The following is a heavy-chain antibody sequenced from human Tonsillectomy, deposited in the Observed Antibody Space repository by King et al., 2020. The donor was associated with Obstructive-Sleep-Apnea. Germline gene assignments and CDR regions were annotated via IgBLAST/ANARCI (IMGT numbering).Heavy chain of an antibody. CDR1: GLTYSNHW. CDR3: VRGGYTYDY. Sequence: VQLVESGGGLVQPGESLRLSCAVAGLTYSNHWMSWVRQAPGKGLEWVAKIKEDGSDKYYVDSVKGRLTISRDNAKNSLYLQMNSLRVEDTAMYYCVRGGYTYDYWGQGTLVIVSS. J-gene: IGHJ4*02. V-gene: IGHV3-7*01. D-gene: IGHD5-18*01. CDR2: IKEDGSDK.